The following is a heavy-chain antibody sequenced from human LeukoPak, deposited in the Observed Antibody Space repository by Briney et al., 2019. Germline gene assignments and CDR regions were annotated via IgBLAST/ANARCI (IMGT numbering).Heavy chain of an antibody. V-gene: IGHV4-34*01. CDR3: ARDPRGSYLPDY. J-gene: IGHJ4*02. Sequence: KPSETLSLTCAVYGGSFSGYYWSWIRQPPGKGLEWIGEINHSGSTNYNPSLKSRVTISVDTSKNQFSLKLSSVTAADTAVYYCARDPRGSYLPDYWGQGTLVTVSS. CDR2: INHSGST. CDR1: GGSFSGYY. D-gene: IGHD1-26*01.